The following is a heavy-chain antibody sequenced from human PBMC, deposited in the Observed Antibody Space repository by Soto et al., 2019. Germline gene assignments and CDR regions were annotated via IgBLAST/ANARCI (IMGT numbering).Heavy chain of an antibody. CDR1: GFSVSTSGVG. D-gene: IGHD2-15*01. Sequence: QITLKESGPTLVKHTQTLTLTCTFSGFSVSTSGVGVAWIRQSPGKALEWLALIYWDNDKRYNPFLQSRVTITKDTSKHQVDLTMTNMDPVDTATYYCAHKGGRGAGMDVWGQGTTVTVSS. CDR2: IYWDNDK. V-gene: IGHV2-5*02. J-gene: IGHJ6*02. CDR3: AHKGGRGAGMDV.